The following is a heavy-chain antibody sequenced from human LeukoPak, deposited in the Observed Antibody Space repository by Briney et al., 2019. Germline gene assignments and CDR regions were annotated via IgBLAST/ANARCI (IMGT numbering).Heavy chain of an antibody. Sequence: SVKVSCKASGGTFSSYAISWVRQAPGQGLEWMGGIIPIFGTANYAQKFQGRVTITADESTSTAYMELRSLRSDDTAVYYCARGTDCSSTSCPYYYYYYGMDVWGQGTTVTVSS. J-gene: IGHJ6*02. V-gene: IGHV1-69*13. CDR2: IIPIFGTA. D-gene: IGHD2-2*01. CDR1: GGTFSSYA. CDR3: ARGTDCSSTSCPYYYYYYGMDV.